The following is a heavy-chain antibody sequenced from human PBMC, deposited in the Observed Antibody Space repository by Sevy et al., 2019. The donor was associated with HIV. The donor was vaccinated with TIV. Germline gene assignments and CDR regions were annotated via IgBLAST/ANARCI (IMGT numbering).Heavy chain of an antibody. V-gene: IGHV4-30-4*01. Sequence: SETLSLTCTVSGDSISSGDYYWGWIRQPPGKGREWIGYIYHSGSTCYNPSLKSRITMSVDTSKNQFSLTVKSVSAADTAVYYCASLVPVYYFDNWGRGTLVTVSS. CDR1: GDSISSGDYY. J-gene: IGHJ4*02. CDR2: IYHSGST. CDR3: ASLVPVYYFDN.